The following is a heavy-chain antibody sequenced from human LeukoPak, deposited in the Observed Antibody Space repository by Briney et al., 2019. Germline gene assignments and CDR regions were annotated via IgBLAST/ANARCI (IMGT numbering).Heavy chain of an antibody. CDR2: IYYSGST. D-gene: IGHD4-17*01. J-gene: IGHJ4*02. CDR3: ARVRTIVTTTFDY. CDR1: GGSISSSSYY. Sequence: PSETLSLTCTVSGGSISSSSYYWGWIRQPPGKGLEWIGSIYYSGSTYYNPSLKSRVTISVDTSKNQFSLKLSSVTAADTALYYCARVRTIVTTTFDYWGQGTLVTVSS. V-gene: IGHV4-39*01.